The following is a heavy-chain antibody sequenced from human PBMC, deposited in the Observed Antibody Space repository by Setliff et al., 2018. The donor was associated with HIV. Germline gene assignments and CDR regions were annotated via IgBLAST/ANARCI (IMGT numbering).Heavy chain of an antibody. J-gene: IGHJ4*02. CDR1: GFRFRSYW. CDR3: VREAGAGGGFDRADFDY. Sequence: TGGSLRLSCAASGFRFRSYWMSWVRQAPGKGLESVANVKQDGTETLYVDSVKGRFTISRDNAENSLYLQMSILRADDTALYYCVREAGAGGGFDRADFDYWGQGTLVTVSS. CDR2: VKQDGTET. V-gene: IGHV3-7*01. D-gene: IGHD5-12*01.